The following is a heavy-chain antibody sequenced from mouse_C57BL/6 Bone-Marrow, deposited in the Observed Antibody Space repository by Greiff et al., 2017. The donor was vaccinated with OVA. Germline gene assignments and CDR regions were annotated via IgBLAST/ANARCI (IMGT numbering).Heavy chain of an antibody. V-gene: IGHV2-2*01. CDR3: ARKENPLGTMDY. CDR2: IWSGGIT. CDR1: GFSLSNYG. Sequence: QVQLKESGPGLVQPSQSLSITCTVSGFSLSNYGIHWVRQSPGKGLEWLGVIWSGGITDYNAAFISRLSISRDNSKSQVFFKRSSLHADDTAIYYCARKENPLGTMDYWGQGTSVTVSS. J-gene: IGHJ4*01.